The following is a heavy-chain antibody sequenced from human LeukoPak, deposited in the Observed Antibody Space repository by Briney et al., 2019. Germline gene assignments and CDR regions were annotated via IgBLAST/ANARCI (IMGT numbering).Heavy chain of an antibody. CDR2: IYYSGST. CDR3: ARDLGAQLERQAFDI. J-gene: IGHJ3*02. CDR1: GGSISSYY. Sequence: SETLSLTCTVSGGSISSYYWSWIRQPPGKGLEWIGYIYYSGSTNYNPSLKSRVTISVDTSKNQFSLKLSSVTAADTAVYYCARDLGAQLERQAFDIWGQGTMVTVSS. D-gene: IGHD1-1*01. V-gene: IGHV4-59*12.